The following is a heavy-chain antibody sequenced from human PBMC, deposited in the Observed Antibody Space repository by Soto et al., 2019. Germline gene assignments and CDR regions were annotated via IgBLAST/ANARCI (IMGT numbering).Heavy chain of an antibody. D-gene: IGHD4-17*01. V-gene: IGHV4-59*01. CDR3: ARRYGASFDY. CDR1: GGSISSYY. J-gene: IGHJ4*02. CDR2: IYYSGST. Sequence: SETLSLTCTVSGGSISSYYWSWIRQPPGKGLEWIGYIYYSGSTNYNPSLKSRVTISVDTSKNQFSLKLSSVTGADTAVYYCARRYGASFDYWGQGTLVTVSS.